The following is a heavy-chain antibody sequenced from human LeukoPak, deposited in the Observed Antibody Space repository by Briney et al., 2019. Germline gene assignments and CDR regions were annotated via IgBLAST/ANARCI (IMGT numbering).Heavy chain of an antibody. CDR2: IIPIFGTA. J-gene: IGHJ4*02. CDR1: GYTFTSYG. Sequence: SVKVSCKASGYTFTSYGISWVRQAPGQGLEWMGGIIPIFGTANYAQKFQGRVTITTDESTSTAYMELSSLRSEDTAVYYCASNYDYVSYWGQGTLVTVSS. CDR3: ASNYDYVSY. D-gene: IGHD3-16*01. V-gene: IGHV1-69*05.